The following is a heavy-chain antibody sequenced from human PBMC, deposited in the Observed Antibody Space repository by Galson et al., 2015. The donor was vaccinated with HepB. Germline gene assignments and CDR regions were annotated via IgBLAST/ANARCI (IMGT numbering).Heavy chain of an antibody. D-gene: IGHD2-15*01. V-gene: IGHV1-46*01. CDR1: GYTFTSYY. CDR2: INRSGGST. J-gene: IGHJ4*02. CDR3: ARDSRARGIGVVVAVTSMDY. Sequence: SVKVSCKASGYTFTSYYMHWVRQAPGQGLEWMGIINRSGGSTSYAQTFQGRVTMSRDTSTSTVYMEVSSLRSEDAAVYYCARDSRARGIGVVVAVTSMDYWGQGTLVTVSS.